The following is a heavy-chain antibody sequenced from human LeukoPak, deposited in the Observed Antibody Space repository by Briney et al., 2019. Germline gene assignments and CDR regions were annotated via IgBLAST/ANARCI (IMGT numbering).Heavy chain of an antibody. Sequence: GGSLRLSCAASGFTFSSYAMHWVRQAPGKGLEWVAVISYDGSNKYYADSVKGRFTISRDNSKNTLYLQMNSLRAEDTAVYYCARGPTVTMTFDYWGQGTLVTVSS. D-gene: IGHD4-17*01. V-gene: IGHV3-30*04. CDR3: ARGPTVTMTFDY. CDR2: ISYDGSNK. J-gene: IGHJ4*02. CDR1: GFTFSSYA.